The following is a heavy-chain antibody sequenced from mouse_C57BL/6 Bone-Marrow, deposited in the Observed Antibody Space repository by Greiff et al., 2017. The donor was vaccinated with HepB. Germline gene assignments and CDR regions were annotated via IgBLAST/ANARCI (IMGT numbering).Heavy chain of an antibody. V-gene: IGHV1-39*01. Sequence: EVQLQESGPELVKPGASVKISCKASGYSFTDYNMNWVKQSNGKSLEWIGVINPNYGTTSYNQKFKGKATLTVDQSSSTAYMQLNSLTSEDSAVYYCARSHYYGSSYYFDYWGQGTTLTVSS. J-gene: IGHJ2*01. D-gene: IGHD1-1*01. CDR1: GYSFTDYN. CDR2: INPNYGTT. CDR3: ARSHYYGSSYYFDY.